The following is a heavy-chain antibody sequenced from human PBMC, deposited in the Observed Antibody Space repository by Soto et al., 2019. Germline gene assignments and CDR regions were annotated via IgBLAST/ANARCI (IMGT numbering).Heavy chain of an antibody. V-gene: IGHV3-48*01. CDR2: ITSSGSAT. CDR3: TRGYTGYAQAGLDS. CDR1: GVTFRIYG. Sequence: GGSLRLSSAASGVTFRIYGVNWIRQAPGKGLEWVSYITSSGSATYYADTVKGRFTISRDNAKNSLYLQMNSLRAEDTAVYYCTRGYTGYAQAGLDSWGQGTLVTVSS. J-gene: IGHJ4*02. D-gene: IGHD5-12*01.